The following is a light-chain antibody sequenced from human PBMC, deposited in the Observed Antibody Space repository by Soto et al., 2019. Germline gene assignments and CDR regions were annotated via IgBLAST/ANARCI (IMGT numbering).Light chain of an antibody. Sequence: QSVLTQPPSASGTPGQSITISCSGSNSNIGSNTVNWYQQLPGTAPKLLIYGNDSRPSGVPDRFSGSKSGTSASLAITGLQAEDEADYYCQSYDGSLSGYVFGSGTKLTVL. V-gene: IGLV1-44*01. CDR2: GND. J-gene: IGLJ1*01. CDR3: QSYDGSLSGYV. CDR1: NSNIGSNT.